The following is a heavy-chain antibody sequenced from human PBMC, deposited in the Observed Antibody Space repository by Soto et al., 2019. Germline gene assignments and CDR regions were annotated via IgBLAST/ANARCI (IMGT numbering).Heavy chain of an antibody. V-gene: IGHV2-5*02. D-gene: IGHD3-9*01. J-gene: IGHJ4*02. Sequence: QITLKESGPTLVRPTQTLTLTCAFSGFSLSTSGGGVGWIRQPPGKALEWLAVIYWDDSKHYSPSLRSRITITKDPAKNQVVLTMTNMDPMDTGTYCCAHKGPEDWPLDYWGQGTLVTVSS. CDR2: IYWDDSK. CDR3: AHKGPEDWPLDY. CDR1: GFSLSTSGGG.